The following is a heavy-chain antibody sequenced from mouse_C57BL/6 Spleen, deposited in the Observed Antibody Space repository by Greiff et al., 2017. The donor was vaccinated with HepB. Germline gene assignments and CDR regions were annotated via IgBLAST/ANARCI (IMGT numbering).Heavy chain of an antibody. CDR1: GYTFTSYG. V-gene: IGHV1-81*01. CDR3: ARADYDVGYAMDF. D-gene: IGHD2-4*01. CDR2: IYPRSGNT. J-gene: IGHJ4*01. Sequence: VQLQQSGAELARPGASVKLSCKASGYTFTSYGISWVKQRIGQGLEWIGEIYPRSGNTYYNEKFKGKATLTADKSSSTAYMELRSLTSEDSAVYFCARADYDVGYAMDFWGQGPSVTVSS.